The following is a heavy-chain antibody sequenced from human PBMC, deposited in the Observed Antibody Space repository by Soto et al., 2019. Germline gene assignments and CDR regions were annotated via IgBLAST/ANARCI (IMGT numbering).Heavy chain of an antibody. CDR2: IYYSGST. CDR1: GVSFSSYF. D-gene: IGHD6-19*01. CDR3: ASLVRTGWKIFDH. V-gene: IGHV4-59*01. Sequence: QVQLQESGPGLVKPSETLSLTCTVSGVSFSSYFWSWIRQPPGKGLEWIGYIYYSGSTTYNPSLESRVTISVDTSKNQFSLHLTSVTAADTAVYYCASLVRTGWKIFDHWGQGALVAVSS. J-gene: IGHJ4*02.